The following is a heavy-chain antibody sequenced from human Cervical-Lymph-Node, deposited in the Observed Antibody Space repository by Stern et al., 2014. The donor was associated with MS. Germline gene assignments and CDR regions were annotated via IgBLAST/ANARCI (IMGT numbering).Heavy chain of an antibody. V-gene: IGHV4-59*08. CDR3: ARTTLVISWYYRGWFDP. D-gene: IGHD6-13*01. CDR1: GGSINSYY. CDR2: VYSNGNT. J-gene: IGHJ5*02. Sequence: QVQLQESGPGLVKPSETLSLTCTVSGGSINSYYWSWIRQPPGKGLEWMGHVYSNGNTNYNPSLKSRVTISVDTSKNQISLTLNSVTAPDTAVYYCARTTLVISWYYRGWFDPWGQGTLVTVSS.